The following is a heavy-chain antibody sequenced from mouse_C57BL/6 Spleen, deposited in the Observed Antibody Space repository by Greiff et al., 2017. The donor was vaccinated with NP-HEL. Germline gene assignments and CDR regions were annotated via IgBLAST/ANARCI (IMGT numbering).Heavy chain of an antibody. J-gene: IGHJ3*01. D-gene: IGHD2-1*01. V-gene: IGHV1-80*01. CDR3: ARGGGNYTAWFAY. CDR2: IYPGDGGT. CDR1: GYAFSSYW. Sequence: VQLQQSGAELVKPGASVKISCKASGYAFSSYWLNWVKQRPGKGLEWIGQIYPGDGGTNYNGKFKGKATLTADKSSSTAYMQLNSLTSEDSAVYFCARGGGNYTAWFAYWGQGTLVTVSA.